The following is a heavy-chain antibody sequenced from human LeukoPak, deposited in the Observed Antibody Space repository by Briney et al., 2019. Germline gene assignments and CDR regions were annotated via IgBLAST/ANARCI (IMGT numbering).Heavy chain of an antibody. CDR2: IYYSGTT. Sequence: SETLSLTCTVSGGSISSYYWSWIRQPPGKGLEWIGYIYYSGTTNYNPSLKSRVTISVDTSKNQFSLKLSSVTATDTAVYYCARGVYIAAAQYAYWGQGTLVTVSS. D-gene: IGHD6-13*01. V-gene: IGHV4-59*01. CDR3: ARGVYIAAAQYAY. J-gene: IGHJ4*02. CDR1: GGSISSYY.